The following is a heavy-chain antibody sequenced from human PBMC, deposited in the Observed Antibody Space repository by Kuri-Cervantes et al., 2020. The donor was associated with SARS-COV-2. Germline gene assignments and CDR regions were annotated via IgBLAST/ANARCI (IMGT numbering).Heavy chain of an antibody. CDR1: GFTFSSYG. CDR2: IKQDGSEK. Sequence: GESLKISCAASGFTFSSYGMHWVRQAPGKGLEWVANIKQDGSEKYYVDSVKGRFTISRDNAKNSLYLQMNSLRAEDTAVYYCARGLSGWFAFDIWGQGTMVTVSS. J-gene: IGHJ3*02. V-gene: IGHV3-7*01. D-gene: IGHD6-19*01. CDR3: ARGLSGWFAFDI.